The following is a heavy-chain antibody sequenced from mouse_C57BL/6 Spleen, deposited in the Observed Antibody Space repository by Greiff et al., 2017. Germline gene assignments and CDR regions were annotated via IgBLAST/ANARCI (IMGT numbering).Heavy chain of an antibody. J-gene: IGHJ2*01. V-gene: IGHV1-50*01. CDR3: ARNYDY. Sequence: QVQLQQPGAELVKPGASVKLSCKASGYTFTSYWMQWVKQRPGQGLEWIGEIDPSDSYTNYNQKFKGKATWTVETSSSTAYMQLSSLTSEDSAVYYCARNYDYWGQGTTLTVSS. CDR1: GYTFTSYW. D-gene: IGHD2-1*01. CDR2: IDPSDSYT.